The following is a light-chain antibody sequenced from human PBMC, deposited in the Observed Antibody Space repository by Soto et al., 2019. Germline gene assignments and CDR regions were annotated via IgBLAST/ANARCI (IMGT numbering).Light chain of an antibody. CDR1: ISDVGTYNL. CDR2: EVS. CDR3: SSYTSSTTWV. V-gene: IGLV2-14*02. Sequence: QSALTQPASVSGSPGQSITISCTGTISDVGTYNLVSWFQQHPGKAPKLMIFEVSYRPSGVSDRFSGSRSGNTASLTISGLQAEDESDYYCSSYTSSTTWVFGGGTKLTVL. J-gene: IGLJ3*02.